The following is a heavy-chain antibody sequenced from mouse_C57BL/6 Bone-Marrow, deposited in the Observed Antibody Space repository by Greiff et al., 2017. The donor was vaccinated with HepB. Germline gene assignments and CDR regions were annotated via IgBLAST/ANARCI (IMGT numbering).Heavy chain of an antibody. CDR2: ISYDGSN. CDR3: ARTDYYYGSSFFAY. Sequence: EVQRVESGPGLVKPSQSLSLTCSVTGYSITSGYYWNWIRQFPGNKLEWMGYISYDGSNNYNPSLKNRISITRDTSKNQVFLKLNSVTTEDTATYYCARTDYYYGSSFFAYWGQGTLVTVSA. J-gene: IGHJ3*01. D-gene: IGHD1-1*01. V-gene: IGHV3-6*01. CDR1: GYSITSGYY.